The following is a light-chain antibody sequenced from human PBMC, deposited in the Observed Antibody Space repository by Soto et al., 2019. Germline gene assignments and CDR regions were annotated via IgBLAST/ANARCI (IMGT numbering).Light chain of an antibody. CDR3: SSYVGYSTLIYV. Sequence: SALTQAATASGSPGQSNTIYYPGPSSDVGNPKRAAWNHHYPGDSPIVIIYEVSKRPSGVSNRISGSKSGNTASRTIAELQPDDEADYYSSSYVGYSTLIYVFGTGTEVTGL. CDR1: SSDVGNPKR. J-gene: IGLJ1*01. V-gene: IGLV2-23*02. CDR2: EVS.